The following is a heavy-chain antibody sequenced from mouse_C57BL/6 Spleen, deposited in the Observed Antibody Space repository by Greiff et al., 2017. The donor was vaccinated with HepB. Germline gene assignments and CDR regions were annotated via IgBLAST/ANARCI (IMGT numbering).Heavy chain of an antibody. V-gene: IGHV1-18*01. CDR2: INPNNGGT. Sequence: EVQLQQSGPELVKPGASVKIPCKASGYTFTDYNMDWVKQSHGKSLEWIGDINPNNGGTIYNQKLKGKATLTVDKSYSTAYMELRSLTSEDTAVYYWARSHYYGSSYLYYAMDYWGQGTSVTVSS. CDR3: ARSHYYGSSYLYYAMDY. J-gene: IGHJ4*01. D-gene: IGHD1-1*01. CDR1: GYTFTDYN.